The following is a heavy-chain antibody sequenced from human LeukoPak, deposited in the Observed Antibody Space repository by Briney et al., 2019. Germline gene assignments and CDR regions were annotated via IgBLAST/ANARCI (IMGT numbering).Heavy chain of an antibody. CDR1: GFTFSSYW. J-gene: IGHJ4*02. V-gene: IGHV3-7*01. Sequence: GGSLRLSCAASGFTFSSYWMNWVRQAPGKGLEWVANIKQDGSEKYYVDSVKGRFTISRDNAKSSLYLQMNSLRAEDTAVYYCARDLGHYGAGSYYNYWGQGTLVTVSS. CDR3: ARDLGHYGAGSYYNY. CDR2: IKQDGSEK. D-gene: IGHD3-10*01.